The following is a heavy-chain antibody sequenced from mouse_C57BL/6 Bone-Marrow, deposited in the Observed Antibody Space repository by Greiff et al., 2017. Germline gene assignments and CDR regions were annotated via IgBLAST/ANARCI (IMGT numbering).Heavy chain of an antibody. J-gene: IGHJ3*01. V-gene: IGHV1-72*01. CDR1: GYTFTSSW. Sequence: QVQLQQPGAELVKPGASVKLSCKASGYTFTSSWMHWVKQRPGRGLEWIGRIDPTSGGTKYNEKFKSKATLTVDKPSSTAYMQLSSLTSEDSAVYYCAREGNDYDDGSWFAYWGQGTLVTVSA. D-gene: IGHD2-4*01. CDR3: AREGNDYDDGSWFAY. CDR2: IDPTSGGT.